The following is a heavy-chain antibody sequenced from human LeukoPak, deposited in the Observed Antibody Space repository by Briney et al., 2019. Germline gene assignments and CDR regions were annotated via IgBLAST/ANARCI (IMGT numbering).Heavy chain of an antibody. CDR1: GFIFSKQW. CDR2: INTDGTDT. CDR3: AKSNWFDP. J-gene: IGHJ5*02. Sequence: GGSLRLSCGASGFIFSKQWMNWVRQAPGKGLVWVARINTDGTDTSYADSVKGRFTISRDNAKDPLYLQTNSLRPEDTAVYYCAKSNWFDPWGQGTLVTVSS. V-gene: IGHV3-74*01.